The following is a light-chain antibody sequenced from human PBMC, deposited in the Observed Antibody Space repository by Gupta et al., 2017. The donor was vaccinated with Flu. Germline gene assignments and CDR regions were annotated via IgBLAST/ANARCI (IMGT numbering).Light chain of an antibody. CDR2: GKN. CDR3: QSYDSSLSGVV. CDR1: SSNIGAGYD. J-gene: IGLJ2*01. V-gene: IGLV1-40*01. Sequence: TISCTGSSSNIGAGYDVHWYQQFPGTAPKLLIFGKNDRPSGVPDRFSGSKSGTSASLAITGLQAGDEADYYCQSYDSSLSGVVFGGGTKLTVL.